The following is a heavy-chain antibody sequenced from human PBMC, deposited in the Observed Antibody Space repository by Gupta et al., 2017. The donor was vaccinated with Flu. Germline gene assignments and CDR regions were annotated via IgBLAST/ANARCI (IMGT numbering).Heavy chain of an antibody. CDR3: ATMDIVVVPAAISAFDY. D-gene: IGHD2-2*03. Sequence: MNWVRQAPGKGLEWVSSISSSSSYIYYADSVKGRFTISRDNAKNSLYLQMNSLRAEDTAVYYCATMDIVVVPAAISAFDYWGQGTLVTVSS. J-gene: IGHJ4*02. CDR2: ISSSSSYI. V-gene: IGHV3-21*01.